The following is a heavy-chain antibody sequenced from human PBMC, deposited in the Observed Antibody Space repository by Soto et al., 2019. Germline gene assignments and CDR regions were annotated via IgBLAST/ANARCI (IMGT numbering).Heavy chain of an antibody. Sequence: EVQLLESGGGLIQPGGSLRLSCAASGFTFSSYAMSWVRQAPGKGLEWVSALNGGGSDTHYTDSVKGRFTISRDNSNNTVFLFMNNLRAEDTAKYYCAKDLGLHVVAAAIEYYNYGLDVWGQGTAVTVSS. CDR1: GFTFSSYA. J-gene: IGHJ6*02. CDR3: AKDLGLHVVAAAIEYYNYGLDV. V-gene: IGHV3-23*01. D-gene: IGHD2-2*01. CDR2: LNGGGSDT.